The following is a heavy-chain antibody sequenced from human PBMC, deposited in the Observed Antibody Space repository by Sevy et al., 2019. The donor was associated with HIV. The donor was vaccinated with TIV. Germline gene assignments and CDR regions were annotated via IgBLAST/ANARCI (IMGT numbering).Heavy chain of an antibody. D-gene: IGHD2-21*02. J-gene: IGHJ4*02. Sequence: GGSLRLSCADSGFTFIDYAMHWVRQAPGKGLEWVAVISEDGSKTYYADSVNGRFTISRDNSKNTLYLQMNSLRADATAVYYCARGRVTSHYFDYWGQGTLVTVSS. V-gene: IGHV3-30*04. CDR1: GFTFIDYA. CDR2: ISEDGSKT. CDR3: ARGRVTSHYFDY.